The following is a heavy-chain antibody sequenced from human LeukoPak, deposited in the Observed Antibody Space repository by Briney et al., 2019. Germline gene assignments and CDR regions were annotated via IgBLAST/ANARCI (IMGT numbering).Heavy chain of an antibody. CDR1: GYTFTGYY. J-gene: IGHJ4*02. CDR3: ARGGPYCSGGSCYLDY. Sequence: GASVKVSCKASGYTFTGYYMHWVRQAPGQGLEWMGWINPNSGGTNYAQKFQGRVTMTRDTSISTAYMELSRLRSDDTAVYYCARGGPYCSGGSCYLDYWGQGTLVTVSS. V-gene: IGHV1-2*02. CDR2: INPNSGGT. D-gene: IGHD2-15*01.